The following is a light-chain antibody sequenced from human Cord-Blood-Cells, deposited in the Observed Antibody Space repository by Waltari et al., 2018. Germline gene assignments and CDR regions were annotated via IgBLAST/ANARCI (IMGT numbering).Light chain of an antibody. J-gene: IGKJ1*01. Sequence: DIQMTQSPSTLSASVGDRVTITCRASQSISSWLAWYQQKPGKAPKLLIYKASSLESGVPSRFSGRGSTKEIPLTISSLQADDFATYYCQKYNSYWTFGQGTKVEIK. V-gene: IGKV1-5*03. CDR3: QKYNSYWT. CDR1: QSISSW. CDR2: KAS.